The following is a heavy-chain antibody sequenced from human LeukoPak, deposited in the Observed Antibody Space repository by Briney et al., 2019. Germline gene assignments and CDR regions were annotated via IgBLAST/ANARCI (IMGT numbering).Heavy chain of an antibody. CDR3: AKDRHIVVVVALGFDY. CDR2: ISGSGGST. J-gene: IGHJ4*02. V-gene: IGHV3-23*01. CDR1: GFTFSSYA. Sequence: TGGSLRLSCAASGFTFSSYAMSWVRQAPGKGLEWVSAISGSGGSTYYADSVKGRFTISRDNSKNTLYLQMNSLRAEDTAVYYCAKDRHIVVVVALGFDYWGQGTLVTVSS. D-gene: IGHD2-15*01.